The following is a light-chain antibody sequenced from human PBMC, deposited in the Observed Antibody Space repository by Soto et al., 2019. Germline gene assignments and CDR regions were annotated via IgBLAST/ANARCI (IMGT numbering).Light chain of an antibody. J-gene: IGLJ1*01. Sequence: QSALTQPASVSGSPGQSITISCTGTSSDVGSYNLVSWYQQHPGKAPKLMIYEGSKRPSGVSNRFSGSKSGNTASLTISGLQAKDEADYYCCSYAGSSTFAYVFGTGTKLTVL. V-gene: IGLV2-23*03. CDR3: CSYAGSSTFAYV. CDR2: EGS. CDR1: SSDVGSYNL.